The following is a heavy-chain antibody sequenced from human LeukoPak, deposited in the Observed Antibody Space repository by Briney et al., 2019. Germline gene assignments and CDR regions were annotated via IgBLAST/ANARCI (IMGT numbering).Heavy chain of an antibody. Sequence: PSETLSLTCAVYGGSFSGYYWSWIRQPPGKGLERIGEINHSGSTNYNPSLKSRVTISVDTSKNQFSLKLSSVTAADTAVYYCARGSITTVRGPRYNWFDPWGQGTLVTVSS. CDR1: GGSFSGYY. J-gene: IGHJ5*02. D-gene: IGHD3-10*01. CDR3: ARGSITTVRGPRYNWFDP. V-gene: IGHV4-34*01. CDR2: INHSGST.